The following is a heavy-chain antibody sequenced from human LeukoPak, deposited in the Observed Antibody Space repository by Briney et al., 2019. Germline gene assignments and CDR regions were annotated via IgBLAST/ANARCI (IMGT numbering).Heavy chain of an antibody. D-gene: IGHD3-10*01. CDR2: ISYDATNK. Sequence: GGSLLLSCAASGFTFSNFAMHWVRRAPGKGLEWVAVISYDATNKYYADSVKGRFTISRDNSKNTLYLQMNSLRAEDTAVYYCARDSYYYGSGSDFDYWGQGTLVTVSS. CDR3: ARDSYYYGSGSDFDY. J-gene: IGHJ4*02. CDR1: GFTFSNFA. V-gene: IGHV3-33*08.